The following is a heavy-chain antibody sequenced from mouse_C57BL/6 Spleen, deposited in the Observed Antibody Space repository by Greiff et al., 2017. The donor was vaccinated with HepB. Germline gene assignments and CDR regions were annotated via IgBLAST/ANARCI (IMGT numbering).Heavy chain of an antibody. Sequence: VKLMESGAELVKPGASVKISCKASGYAFSSYWMNWVKQRPGKGLEWIGQIYPGDGDTNYNGKFKGKATLTADKSSSTAYMQLSSLTSEDTAVYFCARSSSYAMDYWGQGTSVTVSS. J-gene: IGHJ4*01. CDR1: GYAFSSYW. CDR2: IYPGDGDT. CDR3: ARSSSYAMDY. V-gene: IGHV1-80*01.